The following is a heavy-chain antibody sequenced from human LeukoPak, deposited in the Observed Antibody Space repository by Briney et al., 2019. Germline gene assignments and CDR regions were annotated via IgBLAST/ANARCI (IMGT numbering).Heavy chain of an antibody. CDR3: VRAYYDSSGYYNWFDP. CDR2: IRSKANSYAT. J-gene: IGHJ5*02. CDR1: GFTFSGSA. D-gene: IGHD3-22*01. Sequence: PGGSLRLSCAACGFTFSGSAMHWVRQASGKGLEWVGRIRSKANSYATAYAASVKGRFTISRDDSKNTAYLQMNSLKTEDTAVYYCVRAYYDSSGYYNWFDPWGQGTLVTVSS. V-gene: IGHV3-73*01.